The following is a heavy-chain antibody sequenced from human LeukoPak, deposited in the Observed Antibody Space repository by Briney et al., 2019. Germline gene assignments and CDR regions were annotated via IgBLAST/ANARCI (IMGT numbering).Heavy chain of an antibody. D-gene: IGHD5-12*01. V-gene: IGHV3-23*01. J-gene: IGHJ3*02. CDR3: ATEKRDSGYPYDAFDI. Sequence: PGGSLRLSCAASGFIFSNYAMTWVRQAPGQGLEWVSTISGSGRDIYYADSVKGRFTISRDNSKNTLYLQMNSLRAEDTAVYYCATEKRDSGYPYDAFDIWGQGTMVTVSS. CDR2: ISGSGRDI. CDR1: GFIFSNYA.